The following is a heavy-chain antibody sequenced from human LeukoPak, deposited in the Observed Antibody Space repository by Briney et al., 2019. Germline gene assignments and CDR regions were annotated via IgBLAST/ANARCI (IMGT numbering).Heavy chain of an antibody. CDR2: ITSSSSQI. CDR1: KFTFSSYT. CDR3: ARERGSLDY. V-gene: IGHV3-21*01. Sequence: PGGSLRLSCAASKFTFSSYTMSWVRQAPGKGLEWVSSITSSSSQIYYADSVRGRFTISRDNARNSLYLQMNSLRVDDTAVYYCARERGSLDYWGQGNLVTVSS. J-gene: IGHJ4*02.